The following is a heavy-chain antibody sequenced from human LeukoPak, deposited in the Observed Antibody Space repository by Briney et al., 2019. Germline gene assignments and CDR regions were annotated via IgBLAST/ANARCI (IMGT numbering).Heavy chain of an antibody. J-gene: IGHJ6*02. Sequence: GRSLRLSCAASGFGFGQYEMNWVRQAPGKGLEWIAYISVRAGTIYYGDSAEGRFTISRDDAKNSLYLQMNGLRVEDTAIYYCAKDFPHYYEVPHGMDVWGQGTTVTV. V-gene: IGHV3-48*03. CDR2: ISVRAGTI. D-gene: IGHD3-22*01. CDR1: GFGFGQYE. CDR3: AKDFPHYYEVPHGMDV.